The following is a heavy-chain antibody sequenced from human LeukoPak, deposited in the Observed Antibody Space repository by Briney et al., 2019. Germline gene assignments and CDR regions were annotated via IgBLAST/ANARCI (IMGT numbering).Heavy chain of an antibody. CDR2: ISTTSTYT. V-gene: IGHV3-11*06. D-gene: IGHD6-13*01. CDR1: GFTFSDYY. CDR3: ARDSITAAGTFDY. Sequence: GGPLRLSCAASGFTFSDYYMSWIRQAPGKGLEWVSYISTTSTYTNYADSVKGRFTISRDNAKNSLFLQMNSLRVEDTAVYYCARDSITAAGTFDYGGQGTLVTVSS. J-gene: IGHJ4*02.